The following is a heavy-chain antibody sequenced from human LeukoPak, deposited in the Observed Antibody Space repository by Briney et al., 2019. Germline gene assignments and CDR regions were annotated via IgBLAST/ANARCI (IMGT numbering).Heavy chain of an antibody. CDR1: GYTFTSYF. CDR2: VNPSGGST. D-gene: IGHD7-27*01. CDR3: ARGPGDLGDY. J-gene: IGHJ4*02. Sequence: ASVKVSCKASGYTFTSYFMHWVRQAPGQGLEWMGLVNPSGGSTNYAQKFQGRDTMTRDMSTSTVFMELDSLRSEDTAVYYCARGPGDLGDYWGQGTLVTVSS. V-gene: IGHV1-46*01.